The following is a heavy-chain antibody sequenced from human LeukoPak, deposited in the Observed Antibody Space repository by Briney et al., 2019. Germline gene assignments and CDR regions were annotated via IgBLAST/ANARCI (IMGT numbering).Heavy chain of an antibody. J-gene: IGHJ4*02. CDR1: GGSISSYY. Sequence: SETLSLTCTVSGGSISSYYWSWIRQPPGKGLEWIGYIYYSGSTNYNPSLKSRVTISVDTSKNQFSLKLSSVTAADTAVYYCARFDVDTAMDYWGQGTLVTVSS. CDR3: ARFDVDTAMDY. CDR2: IYYSGST. V-gene: IGHV4-59*01. D-gene: IGHD5-18*01.